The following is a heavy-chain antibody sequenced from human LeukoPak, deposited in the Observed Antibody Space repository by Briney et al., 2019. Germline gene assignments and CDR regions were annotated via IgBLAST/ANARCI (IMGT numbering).Heavy chain of an antibody. V-gene: IGHV3-23*01. CDR3: AKDTGGYSYANFDY. CDR2: ISGSGGGT. J-gene: IGHJ4*02. D-gene: IGHD5-18*01. CDR1: GFTFSSYA. Sequence: PGGSLRLSCAASGFTFSSYAMSWVRQAPGKGLESVSGISGSGGGTNYAESVKGRFTISRDNSKNTLYLQMNSLRAEDTAVYYCAKDTGGYSYANFDYWGQGTLVTVSS.